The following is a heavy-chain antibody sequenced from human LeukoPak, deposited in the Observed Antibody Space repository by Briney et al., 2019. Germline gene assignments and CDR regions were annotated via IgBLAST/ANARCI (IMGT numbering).Heavy chain of an antibody. Sequence: PGGSLRLSCAASGFTFSSYSMNWVRQAPGKGLEWVSSVSSSSSYIHYADSVKGRFTISRDNAKNSLYLQMNSLRAEDTAVYYCAREGIAVAGTQIDYWGQGTLVTVSS. CDR1: GFTFSSYS. CDR3: AREGIAVAGTQIDY. D-gene: IGHD6-19*01. CDR2: VSSSSSYI. J-gene: IGHJ4*02. V-gene: IGHV3-21*01.